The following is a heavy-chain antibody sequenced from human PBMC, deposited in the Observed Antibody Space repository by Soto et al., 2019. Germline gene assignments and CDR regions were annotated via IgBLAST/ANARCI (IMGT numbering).Heavy chain of an antibody. V-gene: IGHV4-34*01. CDR2: INHSGST. D-gene: IGHD6-13*01. CDR1: GGSFSGYY. J-gene: IGHJ6*02. CDR3: ASSYSSSWYPPPGMDV. Sequence: PSETLSLTCAVYGGSFSGYYWSWIRQPPGKGLEWIGEINHSGSTNYNPSLKSRVTISVDTSKNQFPLKLSSVTAADTAVYYCASSYSSSWYPPPGMDVWGQGTTVTVSS.